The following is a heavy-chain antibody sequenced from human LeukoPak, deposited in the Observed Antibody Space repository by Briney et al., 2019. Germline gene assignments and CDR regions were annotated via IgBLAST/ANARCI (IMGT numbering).Heavy chain of an antibody. J-gene: IGHJ5*02. Sequence: SETLSLTRTVSGGSISSYHWSWIRQPPGKGLEWIGYINYSGSTNYNPSLKSRVTISVDTSKNQFSLMLSSVTAADTAVYYCARHLHSGYYSPRFDPWGQGTLVTVSS. D-gene: IGHD5-12*01. V-gene: IGHV4-59*08. CDR2: INYSGST. CDR3: ARHLHSGYYSPRFDP. CDR1: GGSISSYH.